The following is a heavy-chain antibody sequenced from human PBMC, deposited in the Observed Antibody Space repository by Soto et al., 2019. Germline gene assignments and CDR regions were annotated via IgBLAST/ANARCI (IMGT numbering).Heavy chain of an antibody. CDR3: ARESEDLTSNFDY. CDR2: ISSTTNYI. J-gene: IGHJ4*02. Sequence: PGGSLRLSCAASGFTYTRYSMNWVRQAPGKGLEWVSSISSTTNYIYYGDSMKGRFTISRDNAKNSLYLEMNSLRAEDTAVYYCARESEDLTSNFDYWGQGTLVTVSS. CDR1: GFTYTRYS. V-gene: IGHV3-21*06.